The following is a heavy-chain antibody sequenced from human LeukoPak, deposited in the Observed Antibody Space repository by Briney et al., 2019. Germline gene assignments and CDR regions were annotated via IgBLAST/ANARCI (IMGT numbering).Heavy chain of an antibody. CDR2: ISYDGSNK. J-gene: IGHJ4*02. CDR3: ARAHHGDLDY. Sequence: GRSLRLSCAASGFTFSSYAMHWVRQAPGKGLEWVAVISYDGSNKYYADSVKGRFTISRDNAKNSLYLQMNSLRAEDTAVYYCARAHHGDLDYWGQGTLVTVSS. D-gene: IGHD4-17*01. V-gene: IGHV3-30-3*01. CDR1: GFTFSSYA.